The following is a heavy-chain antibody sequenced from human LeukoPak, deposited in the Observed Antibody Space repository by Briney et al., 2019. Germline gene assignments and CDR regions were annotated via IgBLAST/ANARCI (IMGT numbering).Heavy chain of an antibody. V-gene: IGHV3-23*01. CDR2: TSDSGGRT. CDR3: AKRGVVIRVILVGFHKEAYYFDS. J-gene: IGHJ4*02. CDR1: GITLSNYG. Sequence: GGSLRLSCAVSGITLSNYGMSWVRQAPGKGLEWVAGTSDSGGRTNYADSVKGRVTISRDNPKNTLYLQMKSLRAEDTGVYFCAKRGVVIRVILVGFHKEAYYFDSWGQGALVTVCS. D-gene: IGHD3-22*01.